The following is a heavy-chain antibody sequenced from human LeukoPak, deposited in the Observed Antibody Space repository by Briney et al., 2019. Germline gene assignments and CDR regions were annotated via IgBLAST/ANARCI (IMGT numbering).Heavy chain of an antibody. D-gene: IGHD3-10*01. CDR2: IYHSAST. CDR1: GVSISSGGYC. J-gene: IGHJ4*02. CDR3: AKGYYYGSGTYADPFDY. Sequence: SQTLSLTCAVSGVSISSGGYCWDWLRQPPGKGLEWIGYIYHSASTYYNPSLKSRVTISVDRSKNQFSLKLSSVTAADTAVYYCAKGYYYGSGTYADPFDYWGQGTLVTVSS. V-gene: IGHV4-30-2*01.